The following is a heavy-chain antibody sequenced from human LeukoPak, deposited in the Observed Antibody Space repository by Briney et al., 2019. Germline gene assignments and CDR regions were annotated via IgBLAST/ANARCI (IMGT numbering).Heavy chain of an antibody. V-gene: IGHV4-39*02. D-gene: IGHD6-19*01. CDR3: AREIAVAGTSGFDY. J-gene: IGHJ4*02. CDR1: GGSISSSSYY. CDR2: IYYSGST. Sequence: SETLSLTCTVSGGSISSSSYYWGWIRQPPGKGLEWIGSIYYSGSTYYNPSLKSRVTISVDTSKNQFSLKLSSVTAADTAVYYCAREIAVAGTSGFDYWGQGTLVTVSS.